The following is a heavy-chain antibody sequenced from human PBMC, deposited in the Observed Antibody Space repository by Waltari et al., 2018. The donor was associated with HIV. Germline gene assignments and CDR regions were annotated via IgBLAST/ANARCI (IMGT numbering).Heavy chain of an antibody. D-gene: IGHD5-12*01. V-gene: IGHV3-7*01. CDR1: GFPFSDYW. Sequence: VQLVESGGGLVQPGGSLRLFCAASGFPFSDYWMRWVRQAPGKGLGVVANIKEDGSDKYYVESVKGRFTISRDNARNSVYLQLNSLRVEDTAVYYCAKYGGTSGTSFDSWGPGSLVTVSS. CDR3: AKYGGTSGTSFDS. J-gene: IGHJ4*02. CDR2: IKEDGSDK.